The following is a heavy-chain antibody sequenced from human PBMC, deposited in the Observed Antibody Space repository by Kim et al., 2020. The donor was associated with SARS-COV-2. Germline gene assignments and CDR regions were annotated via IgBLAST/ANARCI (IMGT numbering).Heavy chain of an antibody. J-gene: IGHJ6*02. CDR2: IIPIFGTA. Sequence: SVKVSCKASGGTFSSYAISWVRQAPGQGLEWMGGIIPIFGTANYAQKFQGRVTITADESTSTAYMELSSLRSEDTAVYYCARDRCSEGWLIPPCMDVWGQGTTVTVSS. CDR3: ARDRCSEGWLIPPCMDV. D-gene: IGHD6-19*01. V-gene: IGHV1-69*13. CDR1: GGTFSSYA.